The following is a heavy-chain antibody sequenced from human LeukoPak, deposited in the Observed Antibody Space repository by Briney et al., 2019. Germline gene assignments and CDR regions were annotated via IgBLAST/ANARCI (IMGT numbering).Heavy chain of an antibody. J-gene: IGHJ4*02. CDR3: ARLLVGATTYFDY. D-gene: IGHD1-26*01. CDR2: INHSGST. V-gene: IGHV4-34*01. Sequence: SETLSLTCAVYGGSFSGYYWSWIRQPPGKGLGWIGEINHSGSTNYNPSLKSRVTISVDTSKNQFSLKLSSVTAADTAVYYCARLLVGATTYFDYWGQGTLVTVSS. CDR1: GGSFSGYY.